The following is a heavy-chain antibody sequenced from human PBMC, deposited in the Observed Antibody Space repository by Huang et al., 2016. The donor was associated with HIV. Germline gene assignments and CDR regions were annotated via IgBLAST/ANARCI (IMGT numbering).Heavy chain of an antibody. CDR3: ARRGYYYDGSGFPGFDP. J-gene: IGHJ5*02. Sequence: QVQLQLWGAGLLKPSETLSLTCAVYGGSFNGFYCSWIRQPPGKGLEWIGEINDTGNTNADPSLRGRVTMSVNTSKKQFSLQVKSVTVADTAIYYCARRGYYYDGSGFPGFDPWGRGALATVSS. D-gene: IGHD3-22*01. CDR1: GGSFNGFY. V-gene: IGHV4-34*02. CDR2: INDTGNT.